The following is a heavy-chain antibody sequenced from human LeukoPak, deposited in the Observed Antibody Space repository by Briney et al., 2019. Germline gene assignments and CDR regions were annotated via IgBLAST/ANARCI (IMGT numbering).Heavy chain of an antibody. CDR3: ARPSIAAAETDYYYGMDV. CDR1: GYTFRSHD. D-gene: IGHD6-13*01. J-gene: IGHJ6*02. V-gene: IGHV1-8*01. CDR2: MNPTSANT. Sequence: ASVKVSCKASGYTFRSHDINWVRQAPGQGLEWMGWMNPTSANTGSALKFQGRVTMTRNLSMTTAYLELSSLRSEDTAVYYCARPSIAAAETDYYYGMDVWGQGTTVTVSS.